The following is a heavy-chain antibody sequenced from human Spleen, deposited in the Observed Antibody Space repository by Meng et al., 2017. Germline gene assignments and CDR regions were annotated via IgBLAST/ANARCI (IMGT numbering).Heavy chain of an antibody. CDR2: FDPEDGET. Sequence: ASVKVSCKVSGYTLTELSMHWVRQAPGKGLEWMGGFDPEDGETIYAQKFQGRVTMTEDTSTDTAYMELSSLRSDDTAIYYCARDEDISAAGKLFGDYWGQGTLVTVSS. V-gene: IGHV1-24*01. D-gene: IGHD6-13*01. CDR1: GYTLTELS. J-gene: IGHJ4*02. CDR3: ARDEDISAAGKLFGDY.